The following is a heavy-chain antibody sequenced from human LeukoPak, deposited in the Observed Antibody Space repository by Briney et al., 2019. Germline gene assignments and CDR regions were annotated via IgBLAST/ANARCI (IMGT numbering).Heavy chain of an antibody. Sequence: PGGSLRLSCAASGVSFSSFAMSWVRQGPGKGPEWVSAISATGGDTYYADSVKGRFTISRDNSKHTLYLQMSSLTAEDSAIYYCAIRTLSATFDYWGQGTLVTVSS. V-gene: IGHV3-23*01. J-gene: IGHJ4*02. CDR1: GVSFSSFA. CDR2: ISATGGDT. CDR3: AIRTLSATFDY. D-gene: IGHD2-2*01.